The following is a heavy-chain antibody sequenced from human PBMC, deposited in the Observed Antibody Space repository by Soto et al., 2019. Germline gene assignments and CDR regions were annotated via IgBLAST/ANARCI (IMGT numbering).Heavy chain of an antibody. J-gene: IGHJ3*01. Sequence: SETLSLTCTVSGGSISSGDYYWSWIRQPPGKGLEWIGYIYYSGSTYYNPSLKSRVTISVDTSKNQFSLKLSSVTAADTAVYYCARGWGILTGSDAFDLWGQGTMVTVSS. CDR1: GGSISSGDYY. CDR2: IYYSGST. V-gene: IGHV4-30-4*01. CDR3: ARGWGILTGSDAFDL. D-gene: IGHD3-9*01.